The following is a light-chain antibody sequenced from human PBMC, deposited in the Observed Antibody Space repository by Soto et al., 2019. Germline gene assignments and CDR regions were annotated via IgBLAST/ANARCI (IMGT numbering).Light chain of an antibody. V-gene: IGKV3-15*01. CDR3: QQSNNWPDT. CDR2: GAS. J-gene: IGKJ4*01. CDR1: QSVSSN. Sequence: EIVMTQSPATLSVSPGERATPSCRASQSVSSNLAWYQQKPGQAPRLLIYGASTRATGIPARFSGSGSGTEFTLTISSLQSEDFAVYYCQQSNNWPDTFGGGTKVEIK.